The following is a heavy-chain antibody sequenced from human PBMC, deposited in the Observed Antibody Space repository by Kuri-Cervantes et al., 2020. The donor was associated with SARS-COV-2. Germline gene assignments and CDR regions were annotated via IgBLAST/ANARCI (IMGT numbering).Heavy chain of an antibody. CDR2: INPNSGGT. CDR1: GGTFSSYA. J-gene: IGHJ4*02. D-gene: IGHD3-3*01. V-gene: IGHV1-2*02. Sequence: ASVNVSCKASGGTFSSYAISWVRQAPGQGLEWMGWINPNSGGTNYAQKFQGRVTMTRDTSISTAYMELSRLRSDDTAVYYCARSSHLWKSYYFDYWGQGTLVTVSS. CDR3: ARSSHLWKSYYFDY.